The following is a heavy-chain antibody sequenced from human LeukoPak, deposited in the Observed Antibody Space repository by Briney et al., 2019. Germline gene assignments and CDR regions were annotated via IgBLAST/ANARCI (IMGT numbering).Heavy chain of an antibody. Sequence: ASVKVSCKASGYTFTTYDINWVRQATGQGPEWMGWMSPHNDYTGYAQKFQGRVTFSRDTSISTAYMELSSLKSEDTAVYYCAREAPVGRRGTFDYWGQGSLVTVSS. V-gene: IGHV1-8*03. CDR1: GYTFTTYD. CDR3: AREAPVGRRGTFDY. J-gene: IGHJ4*02. CDR2: MSPHNDYT.